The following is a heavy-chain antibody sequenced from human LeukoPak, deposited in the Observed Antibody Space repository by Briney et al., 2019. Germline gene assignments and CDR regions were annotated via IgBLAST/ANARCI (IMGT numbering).Heavy chain of an antibody. CDR3: AKGGYSYGYFDY. Sequence: GGSLRLSCAASGFTFDDYAMHWVRQAPGKGLEWVSGISWNSGSIGYADSVKSRFTISRDNAKNSLYLQMNSLRAEDTALYYCAKGGYSYGYFDYWGQGTLVTVSS. J-gene: IGHJ4*02. CDR1: GFTFDDYA. CDR2: ISWNSGSI. V-gene: IGHV3-9*01. D-gene: IGHD5-18*01.